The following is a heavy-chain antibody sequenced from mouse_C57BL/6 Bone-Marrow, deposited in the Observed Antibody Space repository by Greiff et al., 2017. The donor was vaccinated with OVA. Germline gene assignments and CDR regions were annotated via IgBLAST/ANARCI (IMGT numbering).Heavy chain of an antibody. D-gene: IGHD2-14*01. Sequence: EVNVVESGGGLVQPGGSLSLSCAASGFTFTDYYMSWVRQPPGKALEWVGFIRNKANGYTTEYSASVKGRFTISRDNSQSILYLQMNALRAEDSATYYCARYYYRAMDYWGQGTSVTVSS. V-gene: IGHV7-3*01. J-gene: IGHJ4*01. CDR1: GFTFTDYY. CDR3: ARYYYRAMDY. CDR2: IRNKANGYTT.